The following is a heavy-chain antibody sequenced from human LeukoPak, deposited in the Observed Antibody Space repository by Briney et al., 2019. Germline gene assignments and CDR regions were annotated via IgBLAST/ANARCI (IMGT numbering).Heavy chain of an antibody. CDR3: AKYEYSSSSGPTFDY. J-gene: IGHJ4*02. V-gene: IGHV3-7*01. D-gene: IGHD6-13*01. CDR2: IKQDGSEK. Sequence: GGSLRLSCAASGFTFSNYPMNWVRQAPGKGLEWVANIKQDGSEKYYVDSVKGRFTISRDNAKNSLYLQMNSLRAEDTAVYYCAKYEYSSSSGPTFDYWGQGTLVTVSS. CDR1: GFTFSNYP.